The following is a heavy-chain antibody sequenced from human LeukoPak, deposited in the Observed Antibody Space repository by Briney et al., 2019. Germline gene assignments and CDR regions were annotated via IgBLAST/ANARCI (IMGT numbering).Heavy chain of an antibody. CDR3: AREGNWFDP. CDR2: IYYSGGT. Sequence: SETLSLTCTVSGGSISSYYWSWIRQPPGKGLEWVGYIYYSGGTDYNPSLKSRVTISVDTSKNQFSLKLSSVTAADTAVYYCAREGNWFDPWGQGTLVTVSS. V-gene: IGHV4-59*01. J-gene: IGHJ5*02. CDR1: GGSISSYY.